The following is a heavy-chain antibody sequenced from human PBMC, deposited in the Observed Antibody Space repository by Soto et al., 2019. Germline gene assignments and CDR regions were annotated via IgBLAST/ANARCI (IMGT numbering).Heavy chain of an antibody. CDR1: GFTFSNYV. V-gene: IGHV3-33*08. J-gene: IGHJ4*02. D-gene: IGHD6-19*01. CDR2: IWYDGSNK. Sequence: VQLLESGGGLVPPGGSLRLSCAASGFTFSNYVMSWVRQAPGKGLEWVAVIWYDGSNKYYADSVKGRFTISRDNSKNTLYLQMNSLRAEDTAVYYCAREGGYSSGWYDYWGQGTLVTVSS. CDR3: AREGGYSSGWYDY.